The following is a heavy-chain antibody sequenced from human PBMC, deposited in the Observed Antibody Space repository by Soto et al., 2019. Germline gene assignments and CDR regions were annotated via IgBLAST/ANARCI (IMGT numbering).Heavy chain of an antibody. CDR2: INHSGST. J-gene: IGHJ2*01. D-gene: IGHD2-15*01. CDR3: ARIYSLRPGDWYFDL. Sequence: QSQTLSLTCAVYGGSFSGYYWSWIRQPPGKGLEWIGEINHSGSTNYNPSLKSRVTISVDTSKNQFSLKLSSVTAADTAVYYGARIYSLRPGDWYFDLWGRGTLVTVSS. CDR1: GGSFSGYY. V-gene: IGHV4-34*01.